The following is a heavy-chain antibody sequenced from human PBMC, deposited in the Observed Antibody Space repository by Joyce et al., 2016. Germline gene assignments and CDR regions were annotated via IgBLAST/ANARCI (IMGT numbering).Heavy chain of an antibody. CDR3: ARGGNSSDHYFFYTLNV. V-gene: IGHV1-69*12. CDR2: IMPCIGAA. CDR1: GGDFSNFT. Sequence: QVLLVQSGAAVKRPGSSLRVSCKSSGGDFSNFTVNWVRQAPGQCLEWVGGIMPCIGAAKYAEDSQGGVTLSAHQSTRTAYLELSSLTSADTAVYYCARGGNSSDHYFFYTLNVWGPGTTVIVSS. J-gene: IGHJ6*02. D-gene: IGHD5-18*01.